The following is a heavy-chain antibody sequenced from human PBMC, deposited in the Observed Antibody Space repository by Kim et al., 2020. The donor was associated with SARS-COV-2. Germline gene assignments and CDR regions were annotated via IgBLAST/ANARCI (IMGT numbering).Heavy chain of an antibody. CDR2: IIPIFGTA. V-gene: IGHV1-69*13. Sequence: SVKVSCKASGGTFSSYAISWVRQAPGQGLEWMGGIIPIFGTANYAQKFQGRVTITADESTSTAYMELSSLRSEDTAVYYCLLKTYYYGSGSYSDYWGQGTLVTVSS. CDR3: LLKTYYYGSGSYSDY. J-gene: IGHJ4*02. D-gene: IGHD3-10*01. CDR1: GGTFSSYA.